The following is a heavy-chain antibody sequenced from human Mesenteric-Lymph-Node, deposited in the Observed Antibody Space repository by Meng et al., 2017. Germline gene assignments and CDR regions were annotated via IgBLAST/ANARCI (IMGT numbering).Heavy chain of an antibody. Sequence: SETLSLTCAVSGFSISTGYYWGWIRQPPGKGLEWIGEINHSGSTNYNPSLKSRVTISVDTSKNQFSLKLSPVTAADTAVYYCARFGPDVLLWFGELSYYYYGMDVWGQGTTVTVSS. D-gene: IGHD3-10*01. CDR2: INHSGST. J-gene: IGHJ6*02. V-gene: IGHV4-38-2*01. CDR3: ARFGPDVLLWFGELSYYYYGMDV. CDR1: GFSISTGYY.